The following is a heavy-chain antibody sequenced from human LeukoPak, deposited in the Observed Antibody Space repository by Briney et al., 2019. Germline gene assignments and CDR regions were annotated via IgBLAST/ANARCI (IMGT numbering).Heavy chain of an antibody. D-gene: IGHD2-2*01. J-gene: IGHJ4*02. CDR2: IKPNTGDT. CDR3: ARSGPAASFDF. CDR1: GYTFSDHF. V-gene: IGHV1-2*02. Sequence: ASVKVSCKASGYTFSDHFLHWVRQAPGQGLEWMGWIKPNTGDTNYAQQFQGRVTMTRDTSISTAYMDLSRLTFDDTAVYYCARSGPAASFDFWGQGAQVTVSS.